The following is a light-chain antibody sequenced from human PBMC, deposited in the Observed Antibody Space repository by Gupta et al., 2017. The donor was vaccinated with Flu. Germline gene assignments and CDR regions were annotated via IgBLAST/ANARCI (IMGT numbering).Light chain of an antibody. CDR2: KAS. J-gene: IGKJ1*01. CDR3: QQHGNYPWT. Sequence: THLPQPPSTLSPSLGDRRTISCPLSQSIGSSLAWYQQKPGKAPKVLIYKASNLESGVPSRFSGSGSGTEFTLTISSLQPDDVATYYCQQHGNYPWTFGQGTKVEVK. V-gene: IGKV1-5*03. CDR1: QSIGSS.